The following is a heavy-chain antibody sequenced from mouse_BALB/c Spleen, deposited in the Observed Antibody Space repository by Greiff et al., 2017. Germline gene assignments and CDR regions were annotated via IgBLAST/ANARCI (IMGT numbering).Heavy chain of an antibody. Sequence: QVQLQQSGPELVKPGASLRISCKASGYTFTSYYIHWVKQRPGQGLEWIGWIYPGNVNTKYNQKFKDKATLTADKSSSTAYMQLSSLTSEDSAVYYCAREGLPRNYFDYWGQGTTLTVSS. CDR2: IYPGNVNT. CDR3: AREGLPRNYFDY. D-gene: IGHD3-3*01. CDR1: GYTFTSYY. V-gene: IGHV1S56*01. J-gene: IGHJ2*01.